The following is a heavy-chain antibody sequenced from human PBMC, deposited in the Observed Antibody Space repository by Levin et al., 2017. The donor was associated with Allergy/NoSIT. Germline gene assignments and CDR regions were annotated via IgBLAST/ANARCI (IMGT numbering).Heavy chain of an antibody. Sequence: SETLSLTCTVSGGSISSSSYYWGWIRQPPGKGLEWIGSIYYSGSTYYNPSLKSRVTISVDTSKNQFSLKLSSVTAADTAVYYCARLARGYSGYGPWGYWGQGTLVTVSS. V-gene: IGHV4-39*01. CDR2: IYYSGST. CDR1: GGSISSSSYY. CDR3: ARLARGYSGYGPWGY. J-gene: IGHJ4*02. D-gene: IGHD5-12*01.